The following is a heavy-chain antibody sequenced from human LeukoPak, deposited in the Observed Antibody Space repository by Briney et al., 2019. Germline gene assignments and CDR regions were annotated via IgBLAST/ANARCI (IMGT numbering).Heavy chain of an antibody. V-gene: IGHV1-2*02. CDR2: INPNSGGT. Sequence: ASVKVSCKASGYTFTGYYMHWVRQAPGQGLEWMGWINPNSGGTNYAQKFQGRVTMTRDTSISTAYMELSRLRSDDTAVYHCARLVPFRYSGSYSGDDYWGQGTLVTVSS. CDR3: ARLVPFRYSGSYSGDDY. D-gene: IGHD1-26*01. CDR1: GYTFTGYY. J-gene: IGHJ4*02.